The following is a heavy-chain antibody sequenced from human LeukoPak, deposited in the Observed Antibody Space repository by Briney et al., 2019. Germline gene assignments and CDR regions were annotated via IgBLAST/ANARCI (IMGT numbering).Heavy chain of an antibody. CDR3: ARDPALDGYNYFDY. CDR2: IYTSGST. J-gene: IGHJ4*02. CDR1: GGSISSGSYY. V-gene: IGHV4-61*02. Sequence: SQTLSLTCTVSGGSISSGSYYWSWIRQPAGKGLEWIGRIYTSGSTNYNPSLKSRVTISVDTSKNQFSLKLSFVTAADTAVYYCARDPALDGYNYFDYWGQGTLVTVSS. D-gene: IGHD5-24*01.